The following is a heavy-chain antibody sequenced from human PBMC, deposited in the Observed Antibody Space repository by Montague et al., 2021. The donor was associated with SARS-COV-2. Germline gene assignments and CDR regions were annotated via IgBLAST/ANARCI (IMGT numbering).Heavy chain of an antibody. CDR3: ARIPAVTTGLNYYYYYGMDV. J-gene: IGHJ6*02. CDR1: GFSLSTSGMC. D-gene: IGHD4-17*01. CDR2: IDWDDDK. V-gene: IGHV2-70*01. Sequence: PALVKPTQTLTLTCTFSGFSLSTSGMCVSWIRQPPGKALVWLALIDWDDDKYYSTSLKTRLTISKDTSKNQVVLTMTNMDPVDTATYYCARIPAVTTGLNYYYYYGMDVWGQGTTVTVSS.